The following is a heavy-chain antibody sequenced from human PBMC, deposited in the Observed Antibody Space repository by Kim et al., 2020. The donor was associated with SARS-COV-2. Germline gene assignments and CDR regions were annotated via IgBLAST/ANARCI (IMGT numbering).Heavy chain of an antibody. D-gene: IGHD6-13*01. J-gene: IGHJ4*02. CDR3: ASFESSWYPHLDY. CDR1: GGSISSSSYY. CDR2: IYYSGST. Sequence: SETLSLTCTVSGGSISSSSYYWGWIRQPPGKGLEWIGSIYYSGSTYYNPSLKSRVTISVYTSKNQFSLKLSSVTAADTAVYYCASFESSWYPHLDYWGQGTLVTVSS. V-gene: IGHV4-39*01.